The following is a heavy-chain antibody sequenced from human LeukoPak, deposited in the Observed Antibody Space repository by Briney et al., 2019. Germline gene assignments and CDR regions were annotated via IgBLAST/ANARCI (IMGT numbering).Heavy chain of an antibody. CDR1: GFTFSSYN. J-gene: IGHJ4*02. D-gene: IGHD4-17*01. V-gene: IGHV3-21*01. CDR3: ARDASTVTNREFDY. Sequence: PGGSLRLSCAASGFTFSSYNMNWVRQAPGKGLEWVSLISSDTSYIHYADSVKGRFTISRDNAKNSVFLQMNNLRAEDTAVYYCARDASTVTNREFDYWGQGTLVTVSS. CDR2: ISSDTSYI.